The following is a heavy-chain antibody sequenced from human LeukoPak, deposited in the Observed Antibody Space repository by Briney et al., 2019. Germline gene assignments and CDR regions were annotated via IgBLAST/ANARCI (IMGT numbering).Heavy chain of an antibody. D-gene: IGHD6-6*01. CDR2: SYYIGNT. V-gene: IGHV4-59*08. Sequence: SETLSLTCTVSGDSISYSYWSWIRQPPGKALEWIGYSYYIGNTNYNPSLKSRLTISVDTSRNQFSLKLSSVTAADTAVYYCARRGSIAARPGAFDIWGQGTMVTVSS. CDR1: GDSISYSY. CDR3: ARRGSIAARPGAFDI. J-gene: IGHJ3*02.